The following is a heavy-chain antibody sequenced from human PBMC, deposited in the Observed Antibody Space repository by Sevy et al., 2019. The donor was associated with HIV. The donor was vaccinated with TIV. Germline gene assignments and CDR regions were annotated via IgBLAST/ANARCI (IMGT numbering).Heavy chain of an antibody. V-gene: IGHV3-21*01. Sequence: GGSLRLSCAASGFTFSSYSMNWVRQAPGKGLEWVSSISSSSSYIYYAHSVKGRFTISRDNAKNSLYLQMNSPRAEDTAVYYCARVGEGCSSTSCYARYYYYYYYMDVWGKGTTVTVSS. CDR2: ISSSSSYI. CDR1: GFTFSSYS. CDR3: ARVGEGCSSTSCYARYYYYYYYMDV. J-gene: IGHJ6*03. D-gene: IGHD2-2*01.